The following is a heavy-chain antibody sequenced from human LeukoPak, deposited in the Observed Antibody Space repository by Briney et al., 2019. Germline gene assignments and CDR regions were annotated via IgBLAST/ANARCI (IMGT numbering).Heavy chain of an antibody. V-gene: IGHV3-23*01. D-gene: IGHD3-22*01. J-gene: IGHJ3*02. CDR2: ISGGGGNT. Sequence: PGGSLRLSCAASGFTFSSYAMSWVRQAPGKGLEWVSAISGGGGNTYYADSVKGRFTISRDNSKNTLYLQMTSLRAEDTAVYYCAKDANYYDSSGYPVAFDIWGQGTMVTVSS. CDR3: AKDANYYDSSGYPVAFDI. CDR1: GFTFSSYA.